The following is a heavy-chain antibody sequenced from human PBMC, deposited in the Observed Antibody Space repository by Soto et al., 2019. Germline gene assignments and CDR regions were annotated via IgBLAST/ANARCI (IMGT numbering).Heavy chain of an antibody. D-gene: IGHD2-15*01. J-gene: IGHJ3*02. CDR3: ARGPYCSCGSCYPGAFDI. Sequence: QVQLVQSGAEVKKPGSSVKVSCKASGGTFSSYAISWVRQAPGQGLEWMGGIIPIFGTANYAQKFQGRVTITADKTTSTVYMELSSLRSEDTAVYYCARGPYCSCGSCYPGAFDIWGQGTMVTVSS. V-gene: IGHV1-69*06. CDR1: GGTFSSYA. CDR2: IIPIFGTA.